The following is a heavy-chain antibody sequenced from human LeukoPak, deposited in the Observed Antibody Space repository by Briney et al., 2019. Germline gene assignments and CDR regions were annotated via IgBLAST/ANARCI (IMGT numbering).Heavy chain of an antibody. J-gene: IGHJ6*02. Sequence: ASVKVSCKVSGYTLTELSMHWVRQAPGKGLEWMGGFDPEDGETIYAQKFQGRVTMTEDTSTDTAYMELSSLRSEDTAVYYCATGTPGSYLYYYYGMDVWGQGTTVTVSS. CDR3: ATGTPGSYLYYYYGMDV. CDR2: FDPEDGET. CDR1: GYTLTELS. D-gene: IGHD1-26*01. V-gene: IGHV1-24*01.